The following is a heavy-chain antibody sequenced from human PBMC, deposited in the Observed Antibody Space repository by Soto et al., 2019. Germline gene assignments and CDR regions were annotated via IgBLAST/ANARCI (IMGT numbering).Heavy chain of an antibody. Sequence: QVELVQSGAEVKKPGSSVKVSCQASEDTFRNYAISWVRQAPGQGLEWMGGIIPIFGTANYAQKFQGRVTITADTSANTVYLELSSLRSEDTAVYYCAIGVLGVPFDYWGQGTLVTV. CDR1: EDTFRNYA. CDR2: IIPIFGTA. D-gene: IGHD3-10*01. V-gene: IGHV1-69*06. CDR3: AIGVLGVPFDY. J-gene: IGHJ4*02.